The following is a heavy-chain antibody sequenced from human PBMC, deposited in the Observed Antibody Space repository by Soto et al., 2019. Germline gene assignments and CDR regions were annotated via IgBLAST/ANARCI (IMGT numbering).Heavy chain of an antibody. J-gene: IGHJ4*02. CDR2: IYSGGST. V-gene: IGHV3-53*01. Sequence: GGSLRLSCAASGFTVSSNYMSWVRQAPGKGLEWVSVIYSGGSTYYADSVKGRFTISRDNSKNTLYLQMNSLRAEDTAVYYCARENYYDSSGSHTWGQGTLVTVPS. CDR1: GFTVSSNY. CDR3: ARENYYDSSGSHT. D-gene: IGHD3-22*01.